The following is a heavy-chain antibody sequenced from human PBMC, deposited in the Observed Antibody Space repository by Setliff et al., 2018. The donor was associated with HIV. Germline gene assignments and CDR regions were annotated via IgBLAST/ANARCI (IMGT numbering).Heavy chain of an antibody. V-gene: IGHV1-2*02. Sequence: ASVKVSCKTSGYTFTPSYLHWVRQAPGQGLQWMGWMHPNSGATKYAQKFRDRVTLTGDTSISTASMELSSLKSDDTAMYYCATSTSRFFWNGFYQGGFGSRNSHSFENWGQGTLVTVSS. D-gene: IGHD3-3*01. J-gene: IGHJ4*02. CDR2: MHPNSGAT. CDR3: ATSTSRFFWNGFYQGGFGSRNSHSFEN. CDR1: GYTFTPSY.